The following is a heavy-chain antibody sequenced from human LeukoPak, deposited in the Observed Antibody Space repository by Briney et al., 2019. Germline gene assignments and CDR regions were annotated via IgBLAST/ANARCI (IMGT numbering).Heavy chain of an antibody. D-gene: IGHD3-10*01. J-gene: IGHJ5*02. CDR1: GFTLSAYY. V-gene: IGHV3-11*01. Sequence: PGGSLRLSCAASGFTLSAYYMSWIRQAPGEGLEWISYITSSTISYADSVKGRFTISRDNANNSLYLQMDSLRDEDTAVHFCAGGYGSGSYSAWGQGTLVTVSS. CDR3: AGGYGSGSYSA. CDR2: ITSSTI.